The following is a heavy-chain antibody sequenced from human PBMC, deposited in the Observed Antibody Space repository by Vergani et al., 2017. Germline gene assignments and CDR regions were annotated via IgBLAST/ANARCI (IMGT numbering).Heavy chain of an antibody. Sequence: QLQLQESGPGLVKPSETLSLTCTVSGGSISSSSYYWGWIRQPPGKGLEWIGSIYYSGSTYYNPSLKSRVTISVDTSKNQFSLKLSSVTAADTAVYYCARVGYDSSGYYPPVGAFDIWGQGTMVTVYS. CDR3: ARVGYDSSGYYPPVGAFDI. J-gene: IGHJ3*02. CDR2: IYYSGST. D-gene: IGHD3-22*01. V-gene: IGHV4-39*07. CDR1: GGSISSSSYY.